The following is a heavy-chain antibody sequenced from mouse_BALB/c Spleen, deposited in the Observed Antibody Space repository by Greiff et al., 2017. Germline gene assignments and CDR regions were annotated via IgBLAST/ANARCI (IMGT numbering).Heavy chain of an antibody. D-gene: IGHD2-4*01. CDR1: GYAFSSYW. CDR3: AFYYDYSWFAY. V-gene: IGHV1-80*01. J-gene: IGHJ3*01. CDR2: IYPGDGDT. Sequence: VQLVESGAELVRPGSSVKISCKASGYAFSSYWMNWVKQRPGQGLEWIGQIYPGDGDTNYNGKFKGKATLTADKSSSTAYMQLSSLTSEDSAVYFCAFYYDYSWFAYWGQGTLVTVSA.